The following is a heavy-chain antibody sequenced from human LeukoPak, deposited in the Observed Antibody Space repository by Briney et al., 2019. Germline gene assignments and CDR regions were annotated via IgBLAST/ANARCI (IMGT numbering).Heavy chain of an antibody. CDR3: ARGVVRGVIPDY. D-gene: IGHD3-10*01. V-gene: IGHV4-39*07. Sequence: SETLSLTCTVSGGSISSSSYYWGWIRQPPGKGLEWIGSIYYSGSTYYNPSLKSRVTISVDTSKNQFSLKLSSVTAADTAVYYCARGVVRGVIPDYWGQGTLVTVSS. CDR2: IYYSGST. J-gene: IGHJ4*02. CDR1: GGSISSSSYY.